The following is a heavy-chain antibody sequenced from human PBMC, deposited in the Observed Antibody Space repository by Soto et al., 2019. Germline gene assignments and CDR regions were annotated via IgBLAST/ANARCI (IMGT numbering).Heavy chain of an antibody. Sequence: SVKVSCKASGGTFSTYAISWVRQAPGQGLEWMGGIIPIFGPPNYAQKFQGRVTITADESTSTDYMELSSLRSEDTAVYYCARDLREYSSSSPFDYYYYGMDVWGQGTTVTVSS. CDR2: IIPIFGPP. D-gene: IGHD6-6*01. CDR3: ARDLREYSSSSPFDYYYYGMDV. CDR1: GGTFSTYA. J-gene: IGHJ6*02. V-gene: IGHV1-69*13.